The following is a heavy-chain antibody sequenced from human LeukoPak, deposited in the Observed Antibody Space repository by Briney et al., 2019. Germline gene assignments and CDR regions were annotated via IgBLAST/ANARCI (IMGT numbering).Heavy chain of an antibody. D-gene: IGHD3-22*01. CDR2: ISYDGSNK. CDR3: ARGDSSGYYKGYYFDY. J-gene: IGHJ4*02. Sequence: GSLRLSCAASGFTFSSYAMHWVRQAPGKGLEWVAVISYDGSNKYYADSVKGRFTISRDNSKNTLYLQMNSLRAEDTAVYYCARGDSSGYYKGYYFDYWGQGTLVTVSS. CDR1: GFTFSSYA. V-gene: IGHV3-30*04.